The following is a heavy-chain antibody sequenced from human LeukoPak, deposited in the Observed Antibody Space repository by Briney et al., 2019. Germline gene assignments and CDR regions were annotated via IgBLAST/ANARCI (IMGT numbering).Heavy chain of an antibody. V-gene: IGHV5-51*01. CDR3: VRQDMVRGAHAFDI. D-gene: IGHD3-10*01. CDR1: GYSFTSYW. Sequence: GESLKISCKGYGYSFTSYWIGWVRQMPGKGLEWMGIIYPGDSDTRYSPSFQGQVTISADKSISTAYLQWSSLKASDTAMYYCVRQDMVRGAHAFDIWGQGTMVTVSS. J-gene: IGHJ3*02. CDR2: IYPGDSDT.